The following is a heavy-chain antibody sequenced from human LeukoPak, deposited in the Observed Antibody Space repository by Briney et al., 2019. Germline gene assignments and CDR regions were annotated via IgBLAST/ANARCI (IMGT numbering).Heavy chain of an antibody. J-gene: IGHJ6*03. CDR2: FDPEDGET. CDR3: ATLGHYYYYMDV. CDR1: GYTLTELS. V-gene: IGHV1-24*01. Sequence: ASVKVSCKVYGYTLTELSMHWVRQAPGKGLEWMGGFDPEDGETIYAQKFQGRVTMTEDTSTDTAYMELSSLRSEDTAVYYCATLGHYYYYMDVWGKGTTVTISS.